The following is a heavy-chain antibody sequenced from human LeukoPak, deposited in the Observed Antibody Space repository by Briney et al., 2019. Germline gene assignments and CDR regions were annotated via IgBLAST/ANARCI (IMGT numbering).Heavy chain of an antibody. CDR3: AKGIAAAGTYYYYMDV. CDR1: GFTFSSYG. Sequence: GGSLRLSCAASGFTFSSYGMHWVRQAPGKGLEWVAFIRYDGSNKYYADSVKGRFTISRDNSKNTLYLQMNSLRAEDTAVYYCAKGIAAAGTYYYYMDVWGKGTTVTVSS. J-gene: IGHJ6*03. CDR2: IRYDGSNK. D-gene: IGHD6-13*01. V-gene: IGHV3-30*02.